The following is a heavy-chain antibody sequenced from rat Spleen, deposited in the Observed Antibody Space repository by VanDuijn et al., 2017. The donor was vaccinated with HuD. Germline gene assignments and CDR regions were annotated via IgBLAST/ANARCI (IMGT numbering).Heavy chain of an antibody. V-gene: IGHV5-25*01. D-gene: IGHD4-3*01. CDR3: VRQDTSGYSNWFTY. CDR2: INTGGGNT. J-gene: IGHJ3*01. Sequence: EVQLVESGGGLVQPGRSIKLSCAASGFTFSNYYMAWVRQAPTKGLEWVASINTGGGNTYYRGSVKGRFTISRDNAKTSLYLQMDSLRSADTATYYCVRQDTSGYSNWFTYWGQGTLVTVSS. CDR1: GFTFSNYY.